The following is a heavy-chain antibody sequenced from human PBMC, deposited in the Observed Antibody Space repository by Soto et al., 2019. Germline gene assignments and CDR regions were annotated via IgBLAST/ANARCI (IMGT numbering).Heavy chain of an antibody. Sequence: GWSLRLSCAASGFTFDDYAMHWVRQVPGKGLEWVSGISWNSASIGYADSVKGRFTTSRDNAKNSLYLEMNSLRAEDTAVYYCARDQSDYDILTGYYGYFDYWGQGTLVTVSS. D-gene: IGHD3-9*01. CDR3: ARDQSDYDILTGYYGYFDY. V-gene: IGHV3-9*01. CDR1: GFTFDDYA. J-gene: IGHJ4*02. CDR2: ISWNSASI.